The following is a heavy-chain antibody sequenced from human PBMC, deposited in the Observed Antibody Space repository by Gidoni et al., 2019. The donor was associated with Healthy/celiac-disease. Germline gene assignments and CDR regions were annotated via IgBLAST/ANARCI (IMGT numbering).Heavy chain of an antibody. J-gene: IGHJ3*02. D-gene: IGHD3-10*01. Sequence: EVQLVGSGGGLVQPGGSMRLSCAAAGFTVSSYEMNGVRQAPGKGLEWVSYISSSGSTIYYAASVKGRFTISRDNAKNSLYLQMNSLRAEDTAVYYCARDGLLWFGEKNAFDIWGQGTMVTVSS. CDR1: GFTVSSYE. CDR3: ARDGLLWFGEKNAFDI. CDR2: ISSSGSTI. V-gene: IGHV3-48*03.